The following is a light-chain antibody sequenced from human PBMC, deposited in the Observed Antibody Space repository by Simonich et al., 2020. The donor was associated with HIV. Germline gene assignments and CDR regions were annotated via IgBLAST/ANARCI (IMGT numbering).Light chain of an antibody. CDR2: GAS. J-gene: IGKJ2*01. CDR1: QSVSSN. Sequence: EIVMTQSPATLSVSPGKRAPLSCRASQSVSSNLAWYQQKPGQSPRLLIYGASTRAAGIPARFSGSGSGTEFSLTISSLKSEDFVVYHCQQYNNWPNTFGQGTKLEIK. CDR3: QQYNNWPNT. V-gene: IGKV3-15*01.